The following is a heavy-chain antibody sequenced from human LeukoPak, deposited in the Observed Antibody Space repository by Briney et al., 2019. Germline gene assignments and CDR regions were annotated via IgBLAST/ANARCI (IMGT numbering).Heavy chain of an antibody. J-gene: IGHJ3*02. D-gene: IGHD2-15*01. V-gene: IGHV1-8*01. CDR2: MNPNSGNT. CDR1: GYTFTSYD. CDR3: ARGGVRRIRDAFDI. Sequence: GASVTVSYKASGYTFTSYDINWVRQAPGQGLEWMGWMNPNSGNTGYAQKFQGRVTMTRNTSISTAYMELSSLRSEDTAVYYCARGGVRRIRDAFDIWGQGTMVTVSS.